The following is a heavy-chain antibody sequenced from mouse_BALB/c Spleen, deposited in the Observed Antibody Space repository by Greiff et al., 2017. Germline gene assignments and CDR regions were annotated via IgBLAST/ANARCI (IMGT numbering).Heavy chain of an antibody. CDR3: ARSIDDGYYDY. CDR1: GYAFTNYL. Sequence: QVHVKQSGAELVRPGTSVKVSCKASGYAFTNYLIEWVKQRPGQGLEWIGVINPGSGGTNYNEKFKGKATLTADKSSSTAYMQLSSLTSDDSAVYFCARSIDDGYYDYWGQGTTLTVSS. V-gene: IGHV1-54*01. J-gene: IGHJ2*01. CDR2: INPGSGGT. D-gene: IGHD2-3*01.